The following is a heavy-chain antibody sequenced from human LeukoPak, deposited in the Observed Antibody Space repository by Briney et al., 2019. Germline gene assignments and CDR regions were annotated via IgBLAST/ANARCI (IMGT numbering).Heavy chain of an antibody. CDR2: IFYSGST. V-gene: IGHV4-59*01. CDR3: ARVVPYYGMDV. Sequence: SETLSLTCTVSGGSISNYYWSWIRQPPGKGLEWIGYIFYSGSTNYNPSLKSRVIISVDTSKNQFSLKLSSVTAADTAVYYCARVVPYYGMDVWGQGTTVTVSS. D-gene: IGHD3-10*01. J-gene: IGHJ6*02. CDR1: GGSISNYY.